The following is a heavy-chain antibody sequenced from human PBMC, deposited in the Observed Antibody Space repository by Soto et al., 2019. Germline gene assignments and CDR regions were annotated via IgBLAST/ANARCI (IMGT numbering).Heavy chain of an antibody. Sequence: GGSLRLSCAASGFTFSSYAMSWVRQAPGKGLEWVSAISGSGGSTYYADSVKGRFTISRDNSKNTLYLQMNSLRAEDTAVYYCAKGDRMTTVTTPIWGGRFDYWGQGTLVTVSS. CDR1: GFTFSSYA. J-gene: IGHJ4*02. CDR3: AKGDRMTTVTTPIWGGRFDY. D-gene: IGHD4-17*01. CDR2: ISGSGGST. V-gene: IGHV3-23*01.